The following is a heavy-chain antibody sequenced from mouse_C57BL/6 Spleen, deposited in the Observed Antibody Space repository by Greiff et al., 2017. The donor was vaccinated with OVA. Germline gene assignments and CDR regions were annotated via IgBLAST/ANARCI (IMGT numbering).Heavy chain of an antibody. CDR3: ARSPWGNYENY. CDR1: GYTFTNYY. CDR2: INPNNGGI. D-gene: IGHD2-1*01. V-gene: IGHV1-26*01. Sequence: EVKLQQSGPDLVKPGASVKLSCTASGYTFTNYYMNWVNQSHGKSLEWIGAINPNNGGISYNQKFKGKATLTVAKSSSTAYMKLRSLTAEDSAVYYCARSPWGNYENYWGQGTTLTVSS. J-gene: IGHJ2*01.